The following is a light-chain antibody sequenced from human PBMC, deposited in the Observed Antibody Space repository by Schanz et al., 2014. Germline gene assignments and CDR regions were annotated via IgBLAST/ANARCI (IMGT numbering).Light chain of an antibody. CDR1: QSVSSGY. CDR2: GAS. CDR3: QQYHTSRT. J-gene: IGKJ1*01. Sequence: EIVLTQSPGTLSLSPGERATLSCRASQSVSSGYLAWYQQKPGQAPRLLIYGASSRATGIPDRFSGSGSGTEFTLTISSLQSEDFAVYYCQQYHTSRTFGQGTKVEI. V-gene: IGKV3-20*01.